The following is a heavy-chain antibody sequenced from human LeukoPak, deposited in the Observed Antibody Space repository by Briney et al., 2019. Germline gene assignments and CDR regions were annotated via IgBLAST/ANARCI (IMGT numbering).Heavy chain of an antibody. D-gene: IGHD3-10*02. CDR2: IKQDGSEK. CDR1: EFTFISYW. Sequence: GGSLRLSCAASEFTFISYWMSWVRQAPGKGVEWVANIKQDGSEKYYVDSVKGRFTISRDNAKNSLYLQMNSLRAEDTAVYYCAELGITMIGGVWGKGPRSPSPQ. V-gene: IGHV3-7*01. J-gene: IGHJ6*04. CDR3: AELGITMIGGV.